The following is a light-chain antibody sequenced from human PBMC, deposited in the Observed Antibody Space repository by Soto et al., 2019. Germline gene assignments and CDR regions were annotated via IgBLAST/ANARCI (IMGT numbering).Light chain of an antibody. Sequence: EIVLTQSPGTLSLSPGERATLSCRASQSVSSSYLAWYQQKPGQAPRLLIYGASSRATGIPDKFSGSGSGTVFTLTIIRLEPEDFAVYYCQQYGSSPWTFGQGTKVDIK. CDR3: QQYGSSPWT. CDR2: GAS. V-gene: IGKV3-20*01. CDR1: QSVSSSY. J-gene: IGKJ1*01.